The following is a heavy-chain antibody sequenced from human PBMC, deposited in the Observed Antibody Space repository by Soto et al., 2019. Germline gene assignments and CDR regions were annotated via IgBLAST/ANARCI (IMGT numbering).Heavy chain of an antibody. CDR2: IKPDGSET. CDR3: ARDPSFGAFDI. Sequence: EVQLVESGGGLVQPGGSLSHSCEASGFTFRSSWMSWVRQAPGKGLEWVSYIKPDGSETYYVDSVRGRFTISRDNAKNSLYLQMNSLRAEDTALYYCARDPSFGAFDIWGLGTMVTVSA. V-gene: IGHV3-7*01. D-gene: IGHD3-10*01. J-gene: IGHJ3*02. CDR1: GFTFRSSW.